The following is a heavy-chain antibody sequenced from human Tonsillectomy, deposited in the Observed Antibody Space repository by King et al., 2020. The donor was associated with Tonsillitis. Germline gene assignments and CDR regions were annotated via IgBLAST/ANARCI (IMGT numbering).Heavy chain of an antibody. CDR1: GGSISSGAYY. Sequence: QLQESGPGLVKPSQTLSLTCTVSGGSISSGAYYWSWIRQPPGKGLEWIGYIYYSGSTHYNPSLKSRLTISVDTSKNQFSLRLSSVTAADTAVYYCARASSSSWYFDLWGRGPLVTVSS. V-gene: IGHV4-31*03. J-gene: IGHJ2*01. D-gene: IGHD6-13*01. CDR3: ARASSSSWYFDL. CDR2: IYYSGST.